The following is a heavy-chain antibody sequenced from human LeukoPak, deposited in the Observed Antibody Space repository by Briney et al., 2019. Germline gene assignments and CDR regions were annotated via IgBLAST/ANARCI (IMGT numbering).Heavy chain of an antibody. J-gene: IGHJ5*02. D-gene: IGHD5-18*01. CDR2: ISGSGGST. CDR1: GFTFSSYA. V-gene: IGHV3-23*01. Sequence: PGGSLRLSCAASGFTFSSYAMSWVRQAPGKGLEWVSAISGSGGSTYYADSVKGRFTISRDNSKNTLYLQMNSLRAEGTAVYYCAKDTAMVTWYWFDPWGQGTLVTVSS. CDR3: AKDTAMVTWYWFDP.